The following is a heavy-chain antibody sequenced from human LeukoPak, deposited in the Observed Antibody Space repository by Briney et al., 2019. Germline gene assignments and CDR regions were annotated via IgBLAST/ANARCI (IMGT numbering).Heavy chain of an antibody. CDR3: AKDKGCRGYYFDY. Sequence: PGRALRLSCAASGFTFSSYGMHWVRQVPGKGLEGVAVISYDGDKKYYADSVKSRFTISRDNSKNTLYLQMNSLRAEDTAVYYCAKDKGCRGYYFDYWGQGTLVTVSS. CDR1: GFTFSSYG. V-gene: IGHV3-30*18. CDR2: ISYDGDKK. J-gene: IGHJ4*02. D-gene: IGHD4/OR15-4a*01.